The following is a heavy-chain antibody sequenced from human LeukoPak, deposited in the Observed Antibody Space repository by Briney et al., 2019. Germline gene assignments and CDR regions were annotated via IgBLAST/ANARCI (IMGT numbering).Heavy chain of an antibody. Sequence: SQTLSLTCTVSGASISTGAYYWSWIRQPPGKGLEWIGYIYHSGSTYYHPSLESRVTISVDTSKNQFSLRLSSVTAADTAVYYCATSSNWGNFAVGYWGQGTLVTVSS. CDR3: ATSSNWGNFAVGY. D-gene: IGHD7-27*01. V-gene: IGHV4-30-2*01. J-gene: IGHJ4*02. CDR2: IYHSGST. CDR1: GASISTGAYY.